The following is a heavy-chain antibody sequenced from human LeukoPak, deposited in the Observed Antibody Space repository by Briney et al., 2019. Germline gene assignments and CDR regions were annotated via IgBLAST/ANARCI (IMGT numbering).Heavy chain of an antibody. D-gene: IGHD3-22*01. CDR1: GVPMNYYF. V-gene: IGHV4-4*07. Sequence: SETLSLTRTVSGVPMNYYFWDWIRQPAGEGLQWIGRIHSSGTTNYNPSLKSRVTMSIDMSKNQFSLRLTSVTAADTAVYYCARDSVYYYDSSGYFDHWGQGSLVTVSS. CDR3: ARDSVYYYDSSGYFDH. J-gene: IGHJ4*02. CDR2: IHSSGTT.